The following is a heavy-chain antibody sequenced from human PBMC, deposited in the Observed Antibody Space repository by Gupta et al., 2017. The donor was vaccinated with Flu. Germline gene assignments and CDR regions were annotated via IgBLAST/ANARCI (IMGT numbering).Heavy chain of an antibody. CDR2: INHSGST. V-gene: IGHV4-34*01. CDR3: ASLGWLPQDGFDY. CDR1: GGSFSGYY. Sequence: QVQLQQWGAGLLKPSETLSLTCAVYGGSFSGYYWSWIRQPPGKGLEWIGEINHSGSTNYNPSLKSRVTISVDTSKNQFSLKLSSVTAADTAVYYCASLGWLPQDGFDYWGQGTLVTVSS. D-gene: IGHD5-24*01. J-gene: IGHJ4*02.